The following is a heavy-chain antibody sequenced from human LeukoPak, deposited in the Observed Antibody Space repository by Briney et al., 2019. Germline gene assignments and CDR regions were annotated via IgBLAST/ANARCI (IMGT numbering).Heavy chain of an antibody. CDR1: GFTFSSYA. CDR2: VSYDGSNK. V-gene: IGHV3-30-3*01. Sequence: GGSLRLSCAASGFTFSSYAMHWVRQAPGKGLEWVAVVSYDGSNKYYTDSVKGRFTISRDNSKNTLYLQMNSLRAEDTAVYYCARDRVAVAGCFDYWGQGTLVTVPS. J-gene: IGHJ4*02. CDR3: ARDRVAVAGCFDY. D-gene: IGHD6-19*01.